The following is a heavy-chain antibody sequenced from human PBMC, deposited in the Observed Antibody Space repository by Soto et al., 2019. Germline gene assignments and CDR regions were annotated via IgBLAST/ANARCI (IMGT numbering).Heavy chain of an antibody. Sequence: QVQLQQWGAGLLKPSETLSLTCAVYGGSFSGYYWSWIRQPPGKGLEWIGEINHSGSTNYNPSLKRRVTISVDTSKNQFARKLSSVTAADTAVYYCARGGQQWLVYTNWFDPWGQGTLVTVSS. V-gene: IGHV4-34*01. D-gene: IGHD6-19*01. J-gene: IGHJ5*02. CDR2: INHSGST. CDR1: GGSFSGYY. CDR3: ARGGQQWLVYTNWFDP.